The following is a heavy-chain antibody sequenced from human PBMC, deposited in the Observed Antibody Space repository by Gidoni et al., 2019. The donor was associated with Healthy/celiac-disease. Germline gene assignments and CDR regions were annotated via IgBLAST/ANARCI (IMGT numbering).Heavy chain of an antibody. J-gene: IGHJ3*02. CDR1: GGTFRSYA. Sequence: QVQLVQSGAEVKKPGSSVKVSCKASGGTFRSYAISWVRQAPGQGLEWMGGIIPIFGTANYAQKFQGRVTITADESTSTAYMELSSLRSEDTAVYYCARGIQNYYDSSPHAFDIWGQGTMVTVSS. V-gene: IGHV1-69*01. D-gene: IGHD3-22*01. CDR3: ARGIQNYYDSSPHAFDI. CDR2: IIPIFGTA.